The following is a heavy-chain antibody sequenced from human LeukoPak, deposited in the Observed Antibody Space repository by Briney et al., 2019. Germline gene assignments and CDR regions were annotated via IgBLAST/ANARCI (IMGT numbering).Heavy chain of an antibody. V-gene: IGHV3-7*01. CDR3: VNLGYSD. CDR2: IKNDGSDK. CDR1: GFSSSAAW. D-gene: IGHD5-12*01. Sequence: PGGSLRLSCEASGFSSSAAWMTWVRQAPGKGLEWVTTIKNDGSDKYYVDSVKGRFTLSRDNAKNLVYLQMNSPRVEDTAVYYCVNLGYSDGGQGTLVTVSS. J-gene: IGHJ4*02.